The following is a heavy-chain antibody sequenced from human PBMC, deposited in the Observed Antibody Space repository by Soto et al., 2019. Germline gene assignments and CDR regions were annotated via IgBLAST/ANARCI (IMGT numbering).Heavy chain of an antibody. CDR2: IYYNGIT. J-gene: IGHJ4*02. Sequence: PSETLSLTCTVSGDYISRGDYYSSCIRQPPGKGLEWIGYIYYNGITHYNPSLKSRLTISVDTSKNQFSLKLSSVTAADTAVYYCARRYCSGVRVGLCYGYFDYWGQGILVTVSS. CDR3: ARRYCSGVRVGLCYGYFDY. V-gene: IGHV4-30-4*01. CDR1: GDYISRGDYY. D-gene: IGHD2-15*01.